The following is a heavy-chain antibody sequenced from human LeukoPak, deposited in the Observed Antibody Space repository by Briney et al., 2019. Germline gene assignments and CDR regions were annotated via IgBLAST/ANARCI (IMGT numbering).Heavy chain of an antibody. J-gene: IGHJ5*02. CDR2: IYYGGST. Sequence: PSETLSLTCTVSGGSISSYYWSWIRQPPGKGLEWIGYIYYGGSTNYNPSLKSRVTISVDTSKHQFSLTLSSVTAADTAVYYCARWVPGGNNWFDPWGQGTLVTVSS. D-gene: IGHD3-10*01. CDR1: GGSISSYY. V-gene: IGHV4-59*08. CDR3: ARWVPGGNNWFDP.